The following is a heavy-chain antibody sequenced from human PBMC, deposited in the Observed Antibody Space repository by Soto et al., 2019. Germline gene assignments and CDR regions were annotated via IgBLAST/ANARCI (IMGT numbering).Heavy chain of an antibody. CDR3: VKDVITVSPRPDYYYYGMDV. D-gene: IGHD1-20*01. V-gene: IGHV3-23*01. Sequence: GGSLRLSCAASGFTFSSYAMSWVRQAPGKGLEWVSAISGSGGSTYYADSVKGRFTISRDNSKNTLYLQMNSLRAEDTAVYYCVKDVITVSPRPDYYYYGMDVWGQGTTVTVSS. J-gene: IGHJ6*02. CDR2: ISGSGGST. CDR1: GFTFSSYA.